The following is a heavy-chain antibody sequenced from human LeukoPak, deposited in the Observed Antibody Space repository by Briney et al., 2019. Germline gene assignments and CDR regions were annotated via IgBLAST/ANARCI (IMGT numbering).Heavy chain of an antibody. J-gene: IGHJ5*02. D-gene: IGHD2-2*01. CDR1: GYTFTSYG. Sequence: ASVKVSCKASGYTFTSYGISWVRQAPGQGLERMGWISAYNGNTNYAQKLQGRVTMTTDTSTSTAYMELRSLRSDDTAVYYCARQGGYCSSTSCPNWFDPWGQGTLVTVSS. V-gene: IGHV1-18*01. CDR3: ARQGGYCSSTSCPNWFDP. CDR2: ISAYNGNT.